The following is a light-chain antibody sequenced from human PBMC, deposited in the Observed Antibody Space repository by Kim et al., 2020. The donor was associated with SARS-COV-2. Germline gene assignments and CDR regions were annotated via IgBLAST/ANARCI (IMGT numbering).Light chain of an antibody. CDR3: LKYKSAPFT. J-gene: IGKJ3*01. CDR2: VIS. V-gene: IGKV1-27*01. CDR1: QGSNNY. Sequence: ASVGARGTMHSRASQGSNNYFAWYQQKPGKVPRLLIYVISTWHSGVPYRFSGSGSGTDFTLPISNVEPEDVATYYCLKYKSAPFTFGAGTKVDIK.